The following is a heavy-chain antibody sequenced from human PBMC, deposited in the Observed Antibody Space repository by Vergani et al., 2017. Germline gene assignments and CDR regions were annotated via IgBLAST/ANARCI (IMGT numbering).Heavy chain of an antibody. CDR1: GDSISSGNYY. CDR3: ARHISVVRPSSMTAFDY. V-gene: IGHV4-61*02. Sequence: QVQLQESGPGLLKPSQTLSLTCSVAGDSISSGNYYWNWIRQPAGKGLEWMGRIYSSGSTSYNPSIKSRITMSLDTSKNQFSLSLSSVTAADTAVYYCARHISVVRPSSMTAFDYWGQGTLVTVSS. D-gene: IGHD2-21*01. J-gene: IGHJ4*02. CDR2: IYSSGST.